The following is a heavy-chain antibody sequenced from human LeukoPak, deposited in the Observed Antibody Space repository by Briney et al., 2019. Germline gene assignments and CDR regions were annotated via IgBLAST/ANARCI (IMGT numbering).Heavy chain of an antibody. J-gene: IGHJ4*02. V-gene: IGHV3-30*02. D-gene: IGHD3-3*01. CDR2: IRYDGSNK. CDR3: ADITTRGRGPSY. Sequence: GGSLRLSCAASGFTFSSYGMHWVRQAPGKGLEGVAFIRYDGSNKYYADSVKGRFTISRDNSKNTLYLQMNSLRAEDTAVYYCADITTRGRGPSYWGQGTLVTVSS. CDR1: GFTFSSYG.